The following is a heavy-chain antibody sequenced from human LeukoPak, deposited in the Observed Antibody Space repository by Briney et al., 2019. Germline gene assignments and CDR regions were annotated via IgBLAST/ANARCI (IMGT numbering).Heavy chain of an antibody. CDR2: ISSSSSYI. V-gene: IGHV3-21*01. CDR3: ALDYYDSSGYYLGYFQH. CDR1: GFTFSSYA. J-gene: IGHJ1*01. Sequence: GGSLRLSCAASGFTFSSYAMSWVRQAPGKGLEWVSSISSSSSYIYYADSVKGRFTISRDNAKNSLYLQMNSLRAEDTAVYYCALDYYDSSGYYLGYFQHWGQGTLVTVSS. D-gene: IGHD3-22*01.